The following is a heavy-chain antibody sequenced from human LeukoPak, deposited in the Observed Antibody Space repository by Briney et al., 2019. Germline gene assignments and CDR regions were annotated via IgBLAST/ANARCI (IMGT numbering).Heavy chain of an antibody. V-gene: IGHV3-30*02. CDR2: IRYDGSNK. J-gene: IGHJ4*02. CDR3: AREPGSSGCYDY. Sequence: GGSLRLSCAASGFTFSSYGMHWVRQAPGKGLEWVAFIRYDGSNKYYADSVKGRFTISRDNSKNTLYLQMNSLRAEDTAVYYCAREPGSSGCYDYWGQGTLVTVSS. CDR1: GFTFSSYG. D-gene: IGHD3-22*01.